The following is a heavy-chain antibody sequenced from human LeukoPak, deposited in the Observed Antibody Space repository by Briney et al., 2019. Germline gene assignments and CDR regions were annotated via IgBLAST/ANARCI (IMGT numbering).Heavy chain of an antibody. CDR3: ARDSEGYYDSSGYFTNDAFDI. J-gene: IGHJ3*02. CDR2: IYYSGST. Sequence: SETLSLTCTVSGGSISSYYWSWIRQPPGKGLEWLGYIYYSGSTNYNLSLKSRVTISVDTSKNQFSLKLSSVTAADTAVYYCARDSEGYYDSSGYFTNDAFDIWGQGTMVTVSS. CDR1: GGSISSYY. V-gene: IGHV4-59*01. D-gene: IGHD3-22*01.